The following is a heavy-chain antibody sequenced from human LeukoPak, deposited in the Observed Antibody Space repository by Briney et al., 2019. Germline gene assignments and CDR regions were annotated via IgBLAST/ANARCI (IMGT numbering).Heavy chain of an antibody. V-gene: IGHV1-2*06. D-gene: IGHD7-27*01. Sequence: ASVKVSCKASGYTFTGYYMHWVRQAPGQGLEWMGRINPNSGGTNYAQKFQGRVTMTRDTSISTAYMELSRLRSEDTAVYYCARWGPGGQRGSFDIWGQGTMVTVSS. CDR2: INPNSGGT. J-gene: IGHJ3*02. CDR1: GYTFTGYY. CDR3: ARWGPGGQRGSFDI.